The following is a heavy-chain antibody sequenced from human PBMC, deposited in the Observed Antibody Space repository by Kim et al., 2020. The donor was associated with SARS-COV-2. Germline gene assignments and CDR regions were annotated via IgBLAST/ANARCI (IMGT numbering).Heavy chain of an antibody. CDR1: GYTFATSW. D-gene: IGHD2-21*01. V-gene: IGHV5-51*01. Sequence: GESLKISCTGSGYTFATSWIGWVRQMPGQGLELMGIIYPADSDTRYRPSFQGQVTISVDKSINTVYLQWNGLKASDTAMYFCARRDPTYLWFDLWGQGTLVTVSS. J-gene: IGHJ5*02. CDR2: IYPADSDT. CDR3: ARRDPTYLWFDL.